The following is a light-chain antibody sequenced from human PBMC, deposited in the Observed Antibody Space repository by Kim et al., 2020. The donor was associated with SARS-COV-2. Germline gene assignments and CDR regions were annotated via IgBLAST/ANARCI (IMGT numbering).Light chain of an antibody. CDR2: GAS. CDR1: HSVTRSF. Sequence: PAKRATLSYQDSHSVTRSFSTWYQQTAGQAPRLLVYGASSRATGIPDRFSCSVSGKNLTLAISRLEPDDFAVYYCQHYLASLWTFGQGTKVGIK. V-gene: IGKV3-20*01. J-gene: IGKJ1*01. CDR3: QHYLASLWT.